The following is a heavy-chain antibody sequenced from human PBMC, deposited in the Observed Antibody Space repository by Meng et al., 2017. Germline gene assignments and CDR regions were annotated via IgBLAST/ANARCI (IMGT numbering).Heavy chain of an antibody. V-gene: IGHV1-3*01. Sequence: QVQLVQLGDEVKKPGASVKVSCKDSGYTFTSYAMHWVRQAPGQRLEWMGWINAGNGNTKYSQKFQGRVTITRDTSASTAYMELSSLRSEDTAVYYCARSHVLLWFGEDLDYWGQGTLVTVSS. J-gene: IGHJ4*02. D-gene: IGHD3-10*01. CDR2: INAGNGNT. CDR3: ARSHVLLWFGEDLDY. CDR1: GYTFTSYA.